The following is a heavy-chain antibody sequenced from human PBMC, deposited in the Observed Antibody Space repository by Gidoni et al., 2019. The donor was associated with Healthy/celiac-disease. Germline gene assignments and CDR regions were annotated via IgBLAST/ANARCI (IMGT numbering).Heavy chain of an antibody. J-gene: IGHJ6*02. Sequence: EVQLVESGGGLVKPGGSLRLSCAASGFTVSSYSMNWVRQAPGKGLEWVSSISSSSSYTYYADSVKGRFTISRDNAKNSLYLQMNSLRAEDTAVYYCARDQRRIAAAGTKYYYYGMDVWGQGTTVTVSS. D-gene: IGHD6-13*01. CDR2: ISSSSSYT. V-gene: IGHV3-21*01. CDR3: ARDQRRIAAAGTKYYYYGMDV. CDR1: GFTVSSYS.